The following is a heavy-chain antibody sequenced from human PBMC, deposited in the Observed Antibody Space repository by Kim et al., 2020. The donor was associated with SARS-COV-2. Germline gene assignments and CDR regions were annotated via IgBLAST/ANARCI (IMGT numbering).Heavy chain of an antibody. J-gene: IGHJ3*02. CDR2: IYPGDSDT. Sequence: GESLKISCKGSGYSFTSYWIGWVRQMPGKGLEWMGIIYPGDSDTRYSPSFQGQVTISADKSISTAYLQWSSLKASDTAMYYCARRITYGSHGLLQLDDAFDIWGQGTMVTVSS. D-gene: IGHD4-17*01. CDR3: ARRITYGSHGLLQLDDAFDI. CDR1: GYSFTSYW. V-gene: IGHV5-51*01.